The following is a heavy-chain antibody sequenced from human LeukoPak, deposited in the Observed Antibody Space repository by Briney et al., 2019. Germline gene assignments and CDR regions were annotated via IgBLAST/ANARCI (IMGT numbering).Heavy chain of an antibody. J-gene: IGHJ4*02. Sequence: GESLKISCKGSGYSFTSYWIGWVRQMPGKGLEWMGIIYPGDSDTRYSPSFQGQVTISADKSISTAYLQWSSLKASDTAMYYCARQSRDSYNYSLYYFDYWGQGTLVTVSS. CDR1: GYSFTSYW. CDR2: IYPGDSDT. CDR3: ARQSRDSYNYSLYYFDY. V-gene: IGHV5-51*01. D-gene: IGHD5-24*01.